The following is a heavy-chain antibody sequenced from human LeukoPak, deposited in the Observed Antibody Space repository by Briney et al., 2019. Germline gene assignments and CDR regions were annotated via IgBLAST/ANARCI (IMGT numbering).Heavy chain of an antibody. D-gene: IGHD1-26*01. Sequence: GGSLRLSCAASGFTFSSYSMNWVRQAPGKGLEWVAVIWYDGSNKYYADSVKGRFTISRDNSKNTLYLQMNSLRAEDTAVYYCARGTGELLYYFDYWGQGTLVTVSS. CDR3: ARGTGELLYYFDY. CDR2: IWYDGSNK. CDR1: GFTFSSYS. J-gene: IGHJ4*02. V-gene: IGHV3-33*08.